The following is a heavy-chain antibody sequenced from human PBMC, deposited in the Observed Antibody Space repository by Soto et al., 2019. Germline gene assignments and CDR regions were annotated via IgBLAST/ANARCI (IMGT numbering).Heavy chain of an antibody. V-gene: IGHV3-33*01. D-gene: IGHD3-10*01. CDR2: IWYDGSNK. Sequence: GGSLRLSCAASGFTFSSYGMHWVRQAPGKGLEWVAVIWYDGSNKYYADSVKGRFTISRGNSKNTLYLQMNSLRAEDTAVYYCARDVTMVRGVETPDYWGQGTLVTVSS. J-gene: IGHJ4*02. CDR1: GFTFSSYG. CDR3: ARDVTMVRGVETPDY.